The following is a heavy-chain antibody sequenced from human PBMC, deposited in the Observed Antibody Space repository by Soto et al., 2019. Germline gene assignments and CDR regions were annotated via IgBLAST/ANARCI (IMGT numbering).Heavy chain of an antibody. CDR1: GFTFSGSA. CDR3: SSPSRASCSGAGCYDY. CDR2: IRSKANDYAT. J-gene: IGHJ4*02. V-gene: IGHV3-73*02. Sequence: EVQLVESGGGLVQPGGSLKLSCAASGFTFSGSAVQWVRQASGKGLEWVGGIRSKANDYATTYGAPVKGRFTISRDDSKNTAYLQMNSLKTEDTAVYFCSSPSRASCSGAGCYDYWGQGTLVTVSS. D-gene: IGHD2-15*01.